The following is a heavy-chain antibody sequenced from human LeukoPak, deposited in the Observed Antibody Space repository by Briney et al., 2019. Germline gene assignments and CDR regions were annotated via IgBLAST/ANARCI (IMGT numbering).Heavy chain of an antibody. D-gene: IGHD3-10*01. Sequence: GGSLRLSCAASGFTFSTYAMSWVRQAPGKGLEWVSAITGSADRTHYADCVKGRFTISRDNSKNRVYLQMNSLRAKDTAVYFCARPQVVVLNPFDYWGQGTLVTVSS. CDR2: ITGSADRT. CDR3: ARPQVVVLNPFDY. CDR1: GFTFSTYA. V-gene: IGHV3-23*01. J-gene: IGHJ4*02.